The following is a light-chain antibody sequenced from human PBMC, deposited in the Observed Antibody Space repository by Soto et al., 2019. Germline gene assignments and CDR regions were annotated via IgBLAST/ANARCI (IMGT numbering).Light chain of an antibody. V-gene: IGLV2-14*01. CDR1: RSLVGGYNY. Sequence: QSALSQPASVSGSPGQSTTITSTRTRSLVGGYNYVSWCQRHPGKAPKIMTYEVSNRPSDVANRFSGSKSGNTASLTISGLQAEDEADYYCSSYTSSSTPLYVFGTGTKVTV. CDR3: SSYTSSSTPLYV. J-gene: IGLJ1*01. CDR2: EVS.